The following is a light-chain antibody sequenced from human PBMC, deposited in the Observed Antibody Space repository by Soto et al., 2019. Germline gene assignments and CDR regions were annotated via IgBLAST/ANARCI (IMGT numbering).Light chain of an antibody. CDR3: SSHTTSNTRV. V-gene: IGLV2-14*03. Sequence: QSALTQPASVSGSPGQSIAISCTGTSSDVGAYDFVSWYQQHPDKAPKLLIYEVSNRPSGVSDRFSGSKSVNTATLTISGLQAVDEADYHCSSHTTSNTRVLGTGSKVTVL. J-gene: IGLJ1*01. CDR1: SSDVGAYDF. CDR2: EVS.